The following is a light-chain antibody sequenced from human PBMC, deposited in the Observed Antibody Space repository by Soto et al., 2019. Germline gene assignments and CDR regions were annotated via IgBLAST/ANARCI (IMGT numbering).Light chain of an antibody. CDR1: QSVSSN. CDR2: RAS. J-gene: IGKJ4*01. CDR3: QQSNNWPPT. Sequence: EIVMTQSPATLSVSPGERATLSCRASQSVSSNLAWYQQKPGQAPRLLIYRASTRATSFPARFSGSGSGTEFTLTISTLQSEDFAVYYCQQSNNWPPTFGGGTKVEIK. V-gene: IGKV3-15*01.